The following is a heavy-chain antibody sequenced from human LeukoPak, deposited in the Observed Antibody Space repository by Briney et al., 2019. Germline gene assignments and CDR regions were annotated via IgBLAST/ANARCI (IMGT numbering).Heavy chain of an antibody. V-gene: IGHV3-48*03. CDR1: GFTFSSYE. Sequence: PGGSLRLSCAASGFTFSSYEMNWVRQAPGKGLEWVSYISSSGSTIYYADSVKGRFTISRDNAKNSLYLQVDSLGPEDTAVYYCARDPYSGNYGTYYYYMDVWGKGTTVTISS. CDR3: ARDPYSGNYGTYYYYMDV. J-gene: IGHJ6*03. CDR2: ISSSGSTI. D-gene: IGHD1-26*01.